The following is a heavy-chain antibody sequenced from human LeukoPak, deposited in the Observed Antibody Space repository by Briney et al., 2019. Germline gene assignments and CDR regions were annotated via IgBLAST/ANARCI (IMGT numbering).Heavy chain of an antibody. V-gene: IGHV3-30*02. CDR3: AKRNYYYDSSGYYELCY. CDR2: IRYDGSNK. CDR1: GFTFSSYG. J-gene: IGHJ4*02. D-gene: IGHD3-22*01. Sequence: GGSLRLSCAASGFTFSSYGMHWVRQAPGKGLEWVAFIRYDGSNKYYADSVKGRFTISRDNSKNTLYLQMNSLRAEDTAVYYCAKRNYYYDSSGYYELCYWGQGTLVTVSS.